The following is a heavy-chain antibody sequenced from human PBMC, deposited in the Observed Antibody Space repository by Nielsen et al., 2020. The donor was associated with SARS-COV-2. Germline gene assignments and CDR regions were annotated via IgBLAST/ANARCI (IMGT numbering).Heavy chain of an antibody. CDR3: ASDYYGSGSYPGHI. J-gene: IGHJ3*02. CDR1: GYTFTGYY. V-gene: IGHV1-2*06. D-gene: IGHD3-10*01. CDR2: INPNSGGT. Sequence: ASVKVSCKASGYTFTGYYMHWVRQAPGQGLEWMGRINPNSGGTNYAQKFQGRVTMTRDTSISTAYMELSRLRSDDTAVYYCASDYYGSGSYPGHIWGQGTMVTVSS.